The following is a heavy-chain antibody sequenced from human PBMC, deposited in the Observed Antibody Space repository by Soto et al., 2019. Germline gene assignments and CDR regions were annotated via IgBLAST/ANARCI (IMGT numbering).Heavy chain of an antibody. J-gene: IGHJ6*02. D-gene: IGHD5-18*01. CDR2: INWNGGST. Sequence: GGSLRLSCAASGFIFDDYGMSWVRQAPGKGLEWVSGINWNGGSTGYVDSVKGRFTISRNNAKNFLYLQMNSLRAEDTALYYCARGRGYSYGGPVDFWGQGTTVTVSS. V-gene: IGHV3-20*04. CDR1: GFIFDDYG. CDR3: ARGRGYSYGGPVDF.